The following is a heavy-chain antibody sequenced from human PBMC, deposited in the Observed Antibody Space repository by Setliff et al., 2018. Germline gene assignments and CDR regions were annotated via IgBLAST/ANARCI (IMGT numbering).Heavy chain of an antibody. D-gene: IGHD6-19*01. CDR1: GGTFSSYA. CDR3: ARDPAFRRRGIAVAGSFDY. V-gene: IGHV1-69*10. J-gene: IGHJ4*02. Sequence: SVKVSCKASGGTFSSYAISWVRQAPGQGLEWMGGIIPILGIANYAQKFQGRVTITADESTSTAYMELSSLRSEDTAVYYCARDPAFRRRGIAVAGSFDYWGQGTLVTVSS. CDR2: IIPILGIA.